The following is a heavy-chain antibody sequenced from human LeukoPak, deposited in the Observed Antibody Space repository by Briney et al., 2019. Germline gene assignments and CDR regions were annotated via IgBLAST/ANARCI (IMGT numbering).Heavy chain of an antibody. CDR1: GYTFTSYD. D-gene: IGHD6-13*01. J-gene: IGHJ6*02. CDR2: MNPNSGNT. V-gene: IGHV1-8*01. Sequence: GASVKVSCKASGYTFTSYDINWVRQATGQGLEWMGWMNPNSGNTGYAQKFQGRVTMTRNTSISTAYMELSSLRSEDTAVYYCARGSIAAAHMDVWGQGTTVTVSS. CDR3: ARGSIAAAHMDV.